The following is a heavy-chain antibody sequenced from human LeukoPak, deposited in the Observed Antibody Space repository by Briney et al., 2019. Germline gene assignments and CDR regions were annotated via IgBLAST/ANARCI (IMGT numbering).Heavy chain of an antibody. Sequence: ASVKVSCKASGYTFSDYYMHWVRQAPGQGLEWLGWINPDSGGTKYAQKFQDRVTMTSDTSISTAYMELSRLRSDDTAVYYCARDHLLFRQPPNSFDPWGQGTLVTVSS. V-gene: IGHV1-2*02. D-gene: IGHD1-14*01. CDR3: ARDHLLFRQPPNSFDP. CDR2: INPDSGGT. J-gene: IGHJ5*02. CDR1: GYTFSDYY.